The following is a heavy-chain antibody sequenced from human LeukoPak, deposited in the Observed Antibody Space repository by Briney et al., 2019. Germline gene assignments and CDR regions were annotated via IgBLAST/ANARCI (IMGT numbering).Heavy chain of an antibody. CDR2: INTGTGNP. D-gene: IGHD3-16*02. CDR1: GYTFTNYA. Sequence: ASVKVSCKTSGYTFTNYAVNWVRQAPGQGLEFMGWINTGTGNPTYAQDFTGRFVFSLDTSVSTTYLQISSLKAEDTAVYFCARAFQSLGGLSLPDHWGQGTLVTVSS. CDR3: ARAFQSLGGLSLPDH. J-gene: IGHJ5*02. V-gene: IGHV7-4-1*02.